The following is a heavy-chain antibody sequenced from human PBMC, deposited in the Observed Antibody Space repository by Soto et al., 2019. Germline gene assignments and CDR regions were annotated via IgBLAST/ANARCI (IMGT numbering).Heavy chain of an antibody. V-gene: IGHV3-72*01. CDR1: GFTFSDHY. CDR2: TRNRANGYTT. Sequence: EVQLVESGGGLVQPGGSLRLSCAASGFTFSDHYMDWVRQAPAKGLEWVGHTRNRANGYTTEYAASVKGRFTISRDDSKNSLYLQMNSLETEDTAVYYCARAFYASGSYSLDYWGQGALVTVSS. J-gene: IGHJ4*02. D-gene: IGHD3-10*01. CDR3: ARAFYASGSYSLDY.